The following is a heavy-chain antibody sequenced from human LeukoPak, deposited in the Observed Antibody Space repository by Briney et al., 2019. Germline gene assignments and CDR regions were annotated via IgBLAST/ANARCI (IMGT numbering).Heavy chain of an antibody. V-gene: IGHV3-48*01. CDR1: GFTFSSYS. J-gene: IGHJ4*02. Sequence: GGSLRLSCAASGFTFSSYSMNWVRQAPGKGLEWVSYIRSSGSPIYYADSVKGRFTISRDNAKNSLYLQMNSLRAEDTAVYYCARGLAYCGGDCYSGLGYWGQGTLVTVSS. CDR2: IRSSGSPI. CDR3: ARGLAYCGGDCYSGLGY. D-gene: IGHD2-21*02.